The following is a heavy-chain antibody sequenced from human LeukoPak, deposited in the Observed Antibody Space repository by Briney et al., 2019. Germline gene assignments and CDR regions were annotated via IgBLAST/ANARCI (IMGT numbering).Heavy chain of an antibody. CDR3: AKSGGSYYDY. D-gene: IGHD2-15*01. J-gene: IGHJ4*02. CDR2: ISGSGGST. CDR1: GFTFSSYA. V-gene: IGHV3-23*01. Sequence: GGSLRLSCAASGFTFSSYAMSWVRQAPGKGLEWVSAISGSGGSTYYAEFVKGRFTISRDNSKNTLYLQMNSLRAEDTAVYYCAKSGGSYYDYWGQGTLVTVSS.